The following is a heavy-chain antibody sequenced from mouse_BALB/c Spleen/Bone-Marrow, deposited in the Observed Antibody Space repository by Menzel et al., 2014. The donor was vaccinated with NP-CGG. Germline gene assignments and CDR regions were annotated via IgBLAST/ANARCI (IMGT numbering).Heavy chain of an antibody. J-gene: IGHJ1*01. CDR2: IDPASGDT. D-gene: IGHD2-2*01. CDR1: GFNIKDTY. CDR3: ARVNPWYFDV. V-gene: IGHV14-3*02. Sequence: VQLQQSGAELVKPGASVKLSCTASGFNIKDTYIHWVMRRPEQGLAWIGRIDPASGDTKFDPKFQGKASITVDTPSNPAFLQVTSLTSEDTAVYYCARVNPWYFDVWGAGTTVTVSS.